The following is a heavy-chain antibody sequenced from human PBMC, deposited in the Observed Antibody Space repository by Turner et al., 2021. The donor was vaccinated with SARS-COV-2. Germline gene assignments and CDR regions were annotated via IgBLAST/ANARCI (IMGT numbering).Heavy chain of an antibody. CDR1: GFTFSSYG. D-gene: IGHD2-21*01. CDR2: IWYDGSNK. Sequence: QVQLVESGGGVVQPGRSLRLSCAASGFTFSSYGMHWVRQAPGKGLEWVEIIWYDGSNKYYADSVKGRFTISRDNSKNTLYLQMNSLRAEDTAVYYCARNRVDCGGDCYSFDYWGQGTLVTVSS. CDR3: ARNRVDCGGDCYSFDY. V-gene: IGHV3-33*01. J-gene: IGHJ4*02.